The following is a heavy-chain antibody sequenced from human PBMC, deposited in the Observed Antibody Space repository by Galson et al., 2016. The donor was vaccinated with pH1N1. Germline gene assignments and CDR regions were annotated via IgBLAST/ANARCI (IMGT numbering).Heavy chain of an antibody. CDR1: GYDFINSG. J-gene: IGHJ3*02. CDR3: ARKPQKHALDI. D-gene: IGHD1-14*01. V-gene: IGHV1-18*04. Sequence: QSGAEVKKPGSSAKVSCKASGYDFINSGVNWVRQAPGQGLEWMGWISVYDGKTVYAEKVQGRVTMTTDTSTTTPYMELTSLTSEDTAVYYCARKPQKHALDIWGQGTMVTVSS. CDR2: ISVYDGKT.